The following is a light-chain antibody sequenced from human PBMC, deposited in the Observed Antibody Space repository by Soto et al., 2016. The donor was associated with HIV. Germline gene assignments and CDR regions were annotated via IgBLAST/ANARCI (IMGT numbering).Light chain of an antibody. CDR1: QSLVHSDGNIY. CDR3: MQGSHFPPWT. V-gene: IGKV2-30*02. J-gene: IGKJ1*01. CDR2: KVS. Sequence: DVVMTQSPLSLPVTLGQTASISCRSSQSLVHSDGNIYLNWFQQRPGQPPRRLLYKVSRRDSGVPDRFSGSGSGTDFTLKISRVEAEDVRLYYCMQGSHFPPWTFGQGTKVEIK.